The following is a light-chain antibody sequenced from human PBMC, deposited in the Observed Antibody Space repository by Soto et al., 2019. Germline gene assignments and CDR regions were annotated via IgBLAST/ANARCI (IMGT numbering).Light chain of an antibody. CDR3: QRYNRWPLA. V-gene: IGKV3-15*01. CDR1: QSVRSN. CDR2: GAF. Sequence: EIGMTDSRATPDVPAGERDPHSRMASQSVRSNLAWYQQKPGQAPRLLMSGAFKRATNVPARFSGSGSGTQFTLTISSLQSEDSAVYYCQRYNRWPLAFGGGTKVDI. J-gene: IGKJ4*01.